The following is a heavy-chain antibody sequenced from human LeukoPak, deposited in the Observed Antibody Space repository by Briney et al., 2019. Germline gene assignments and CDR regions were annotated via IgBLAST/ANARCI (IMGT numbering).Heavy chain of an antibody. V-gene: IGHV1-8*01. D-gene: IGHD2-2*01. Sequence: ASVKVSCEASGYTFTSYDINWVRQATGRGLEWMGWMNLNSGNTGYAQKFQGRVTMTRNTSIGTAYMELSSLRSEDTAVYYCARVDCSSTSCYDGYWGQGTLVTVSS. CDR1: GYTFTSYD. CDR2: MNLNSGNT. CDR3: ARVDCSSTSCYDGY. J-gene: IGHJ4*02.